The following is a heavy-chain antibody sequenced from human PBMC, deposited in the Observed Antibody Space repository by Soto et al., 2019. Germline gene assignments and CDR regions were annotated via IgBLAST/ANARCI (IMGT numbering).Heavy chain of an antibody. Sequence: QVQLVESGGGVVQPGRSLRLSCAASGFTFSSYGMHWVRQAPGKGLEWVAVIWYDGSNKYYADSVKGRFTISRDNSKNTLYLKMDSLRAEDTAVYYCAKEQGTDLGPGGLVRVSS. CDR1: GFTFSSYG. CDR3: AKEQGTD. CDR2: IWYDGSNK. V-gene: IGHV3-33*06. J-gene: IGHJ4*02.